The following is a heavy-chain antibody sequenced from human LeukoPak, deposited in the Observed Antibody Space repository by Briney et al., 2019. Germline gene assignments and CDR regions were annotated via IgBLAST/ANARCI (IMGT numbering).Heavy chain of an antibody. V-gene: IGHV1-69*06. D-gene: IGHD3-16*01. CDR2: IIPIFGTA. Sequence: SVKVSCKASGGTFSSYAISWVRQAPGQGLEWMGGIIPIFGTANYAQKFQGRVTITADKSTSTAYMELSSLRSDDTAIYYCARESAVMDGGNWFDPWGQGTLVTVSS. J-gene: IGHJ5*02. CDR3: ARESAVMDGGNWFDP. CDR1: GGTFSSYA.